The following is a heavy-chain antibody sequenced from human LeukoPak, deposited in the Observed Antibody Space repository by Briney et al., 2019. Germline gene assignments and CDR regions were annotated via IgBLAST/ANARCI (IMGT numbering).Heavy chain of an antibody. CDR3: ARAHYYYGMDV. CDR1: GFTFSSYD. V-gene: IGHV3-13*01. J-gene: IGHJ6*02. CDR2: IGTAGDT. Sequence: GGSLTLSCAASGFTFSSYDMHWVRQATGKGLEWVSAIGTAGDTYYPGSVKGRFTISRENAKNSLYLQMNSLRAGDTAVYYCARAHYYYGMDVWGQGTTVTVSS.